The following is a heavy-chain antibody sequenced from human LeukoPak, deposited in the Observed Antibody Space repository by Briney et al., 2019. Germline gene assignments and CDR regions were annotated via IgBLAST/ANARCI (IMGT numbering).Heavy chain of an antibody. CDR2: INHSGST. V-gene: IGHV4-34*01. J-gene: IGHJ4*02. Sequence: PSETLSLTCAVYGGSFSGYYWSLIRQPPGKGLEWIGEINHSGSTNYNPSLKSRVTISVDTSKNQFSLKLSSVTAADTAVYYCARLVGATKAYFDYWGQGTLVTVSS. D-gene: IGHD1-26*01. CDR3: ARLVGATKAYFDY. CDR1: GGSFSGYY.